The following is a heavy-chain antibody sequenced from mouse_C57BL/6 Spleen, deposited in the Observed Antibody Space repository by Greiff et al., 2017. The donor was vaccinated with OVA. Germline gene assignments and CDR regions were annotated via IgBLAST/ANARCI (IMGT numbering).Heavy chain of an antibody. CDR3: ARSGYDYDGGNFDY. D-gene: IGHD2-4*01. V-gene: IGHV1-80*01. J-gene: IGHJ2*01. Sequence: QVQLQQSGAELVKPGASVKISCKASGYAFSSYWMNWVKQRPGKGLEWIGQIYPGDGDPNYNGKFKGKATLTADKSSSTAYMQLSSLTSEDSAVYFCARSGYDYDGGNFDYWGQGTTLTVSS. CDR2: IYPGDGDP. CDR1: GYAFSSYW.